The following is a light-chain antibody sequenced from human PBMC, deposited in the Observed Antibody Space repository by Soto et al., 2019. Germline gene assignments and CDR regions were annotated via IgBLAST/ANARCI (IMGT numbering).Light chain of an antibody. CDR2: GAS. J-gene: IGKJ1*01. V-gene: IGKV3-20*01. CDR3: QQYGSSPRT. Sequence: EIVLTQSPGTLSLSPGERATLSCRASQIVSSSYLAWYQQKPGQAPRLLIYGASSRATGIPDRFSGSGSGTDVTLTISTLEPEDFAVYYCQQYGSSPRTFGQGTKVDIK. CDR1: QIVSSSY.